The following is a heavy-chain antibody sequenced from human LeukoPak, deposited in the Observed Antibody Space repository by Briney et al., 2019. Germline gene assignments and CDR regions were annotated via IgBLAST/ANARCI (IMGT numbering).Heavy chain of an antibody. D-gene: IGHD6-19*01. CDR1: GFTFSSYA. Sequence: GGSLRLSCAASGFTFSSYAMSWVRQAPGKGLGWVSAISGSGGSTYYADSVKGRFTISRGNAKNSLYLQMNSLRAEDTAVYYCAYSGWYYEYWGQGTLVTVSS. CDR2: ISGSGGST. V-gene: IGHV3-23*01. J-gene: IGHJ4*02. CDR3: AYSGWYYEY.